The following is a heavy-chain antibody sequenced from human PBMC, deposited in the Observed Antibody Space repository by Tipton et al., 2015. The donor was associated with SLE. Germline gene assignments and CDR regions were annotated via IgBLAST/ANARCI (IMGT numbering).Heavy chain of an antibody. V-gene: IGHV4-59*11. D-gene: IGHD5-18*01. Sequence: TLSLTCTVSGGSISSHYWSWIRQPPGKGLEWIGYIYYSGSTNYNPSLKSRVTISVDTSKNQFSLKLSSVTAADTAVYYCARGSRGYSYGPGQYFQHWGQGTLVTVSS. CDR1: GGSISSHY. J-gene: IGHJ1*01. CDR2: IYYSGST. CDR3: ARGSRGYSYGPGQYFQH.